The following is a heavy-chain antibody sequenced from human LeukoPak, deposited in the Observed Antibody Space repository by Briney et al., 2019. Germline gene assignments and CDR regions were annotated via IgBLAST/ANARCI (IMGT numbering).Heavy chain of an antibody. V-gene: IGHV4-39*07. CDR3: ARRQSRSRTYDILTGYHDY. CDR1: GGSISSSSYY. Sequence: SETLSLTCTVSGGSISSSSYYWGWIRQPPGKGLEWIGEINHSGSTNYNPSLKSRVTISVDTSKNQFSLKLSSVTAADTAVYYCARRQSRSRTYDILTGYHDYWGQGTLVTVSS. J-gene: IGHJ4*02. CDR2: INHSGST. D-gene: IGHD3-9*01.